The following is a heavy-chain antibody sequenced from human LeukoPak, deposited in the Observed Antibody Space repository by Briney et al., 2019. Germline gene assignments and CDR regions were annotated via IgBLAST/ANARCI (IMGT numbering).Heavy chain of an antibody. Sequence: VASVKVSCKASGYTFTSYGISWVRQAPGQGLEWMGWISAYNGNTNHAQKLQGRVTMTTDTSTSTAYMELRSLRSDDTAVYYCAGDWNYRAFDIWGQGTMVTVSS. CDR1: GYTFTSYG. V-gene: IGHV1-18*01. CDR3: AGDWNYRAFDI. CDR2: ISAYNGNT. J-gene: IGHJ3*02. D-gene: IGHD1-7*01.